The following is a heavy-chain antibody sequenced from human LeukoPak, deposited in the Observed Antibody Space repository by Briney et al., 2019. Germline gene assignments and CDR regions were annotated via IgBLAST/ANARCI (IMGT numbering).Heavy chain of an antibody. D-gene: IGHD2-15*01. Sequence: PSETLSLTCTVSGGSISSYYWSWIRQPPAKGLEWIGYIYYSGSTNYNPSLKSRVTISVDTYKNQFSLKLSSVTAADTAVYYCARVGYCSGGSCYSTHDYWGQGTLVTVSS. V-gene: IGHV4-59*12. J-gene: IGHJ4*02. CDR3: ARVGYCSGGSCYSTHDY. CDR1: GGSISSYY. CDR2: IYYSGST.